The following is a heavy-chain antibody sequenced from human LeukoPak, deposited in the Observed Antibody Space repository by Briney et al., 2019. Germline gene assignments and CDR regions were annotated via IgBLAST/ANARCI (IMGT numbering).Heavy chain of an antibody. CDR1: GXTFSSHA. Sequence: PGGSLRLSCAASGXTFSSHAMSWVRQAPGKGLEWVSAISGSGISTYYSESVKGRFTISRDNSKNTLYLQMNSLRAEDTAVYYCARHLGYSSSHTDYWGQGTLITVSS. J-gene: IGHJ4*02. D-gene: IGHD6-13*01. V-gene: IGHV3-23*01. CDR2: ISGSGIST. CDR3: ARHLGYSSSHTDY.